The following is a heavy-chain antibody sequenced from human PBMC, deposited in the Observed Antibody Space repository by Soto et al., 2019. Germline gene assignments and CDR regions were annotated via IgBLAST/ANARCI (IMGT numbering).Heavy chain of an antibody. Sequence: PGGSLRLSCAASGFTFSNYAMTWVRQAPGKGLEWVSAISGSGGSTYYADSVKGRFTISRDNSKNTLYLQMNSLRAEDTAVYYCAKPYYYDSSGYATSYYHYYGMDVWGQGTTVTV. D-gene: IGHD3-22*01. CDR2: ISGSGGST. J-gene: IGHJ6*02. V-gene: IGHV3-23*01. CDR3: AKPYYYDSSGYATSYYHYYGMDV. CDR1: GFTFSNYA.